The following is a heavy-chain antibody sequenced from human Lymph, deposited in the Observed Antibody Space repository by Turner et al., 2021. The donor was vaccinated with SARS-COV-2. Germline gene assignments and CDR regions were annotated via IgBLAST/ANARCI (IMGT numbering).Heavy chain of an antibody. J-gene: IGHJ4*02. CDR2: ISGSGGST. Sequence: EVQLLESGGGLVQPGGSLRLSCAASGLPFSRYAMSWVRQAPGKGLEWVSTISGSGGSTYYTDSVKGRFTISRDNSKNTLYLQMNSLRAEDTAVYYCAKNEMAMIVVVITLFDYWGQGTLVTVSS. D-gene: IGHD3-22*01. CDR3: AKNEMAMIVVVITLFDY. CDR1: GLPFSRYA. V-gene: IGHV3-23*01.